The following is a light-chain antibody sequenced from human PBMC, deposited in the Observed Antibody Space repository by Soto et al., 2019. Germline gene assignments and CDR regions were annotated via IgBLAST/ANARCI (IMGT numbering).Light chain of an antibody. CDR3: QQYNSYSYT. CDR1: QSISSW. CDR2: DAS. V-gene: IGKV1-5*01. J-gene: IGKJ5*01. Sequence: DSQMTQSPSTLSASVGDRVTITCRASQSISSWLAWYQQKPGKAPKVLIYDASSLESGVPSRFSGSGSGTEFTLTISSLQPDDFATYYCQQYNSYSYTFGQGTRLEIK.